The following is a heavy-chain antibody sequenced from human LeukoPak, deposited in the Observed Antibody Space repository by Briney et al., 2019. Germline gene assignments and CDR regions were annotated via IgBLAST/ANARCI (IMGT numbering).Heavy chain of an antibody. CDR3: ARLELYYYGSGSYPPPDY. V-gene: IGHV5-51*03. CDR2: IYPGDSDT. D-gene: IGHD3-10*01. CDR1: GYSFTSYW. Sequence: KPGESLKISCKGSGYSFTSYWIGWVRQMPGKGLEWMGSIYPGDSDTSYSPSFHGQVTISADKFISTAYLQWSSLKASDTAMYYCARLELYYYGSGSYPPPDYWGQGTLVTVSS. J-gene: IGHJ4*02.